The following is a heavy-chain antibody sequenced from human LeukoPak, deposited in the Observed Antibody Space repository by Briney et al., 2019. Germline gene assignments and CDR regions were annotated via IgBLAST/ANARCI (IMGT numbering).Heavy chain of an antibody. CDR2: INPSGGST. Sequence: ASVKVSCKASGYIFTIYYMHWVRQAPGQGLEWMGIINPSGGSTSYAQKLQGRFTMTTDTSTSTAYMELRSLRSDDTAVYYCARELYGRFEYWGQGTLVTVSS. D-gene: IGHD3-3*01. V-gene: IGHV1-46*01. CDR1: GYIFTIYY. J-gene: IGHJ4*02. CDR3: ARELYGRFEY.